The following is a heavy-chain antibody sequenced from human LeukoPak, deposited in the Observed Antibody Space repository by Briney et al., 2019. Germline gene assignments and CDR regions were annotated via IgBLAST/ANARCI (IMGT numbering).Heavy chain of an antibody. Sequence: GRSLRLSCAASGFTFDDYAMHWVRQAPGKGLEWVSGISWNSGSIGYADSVKGRFTISRDNAKNSLYLQMNSLRAEDTALYYCAKGLYYDILTGNWFDPWGQGTLVTVSS. CDR2: ISWNSGSI. V-gene: IGHV3-9*01. CDR3: AKGLYYDILTGNWFDP. D-gene: IGHD3-9*01. CDR1: GFTFDDYA. J-gene: IGHJ5*02.